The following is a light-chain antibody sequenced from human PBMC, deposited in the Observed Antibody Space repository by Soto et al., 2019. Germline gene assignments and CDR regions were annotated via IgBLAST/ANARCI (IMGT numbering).Light chain of an antibody. CDR2: DAS. CDR1: QSVSNY. Sequence: EIVLTQSPATLSLSPGDTATLSCSASQSVSNYLAWYQQKPGQAPRLLIYDASNRATGITSRFSGSGSGTDFTLTISSLEPADFAVYYCQQRSNWPSTFGGGTKVESK. V-gene: IGKV3-11*01. J-gene: IGKJ4*01. CDR3: QQRSNWPST.